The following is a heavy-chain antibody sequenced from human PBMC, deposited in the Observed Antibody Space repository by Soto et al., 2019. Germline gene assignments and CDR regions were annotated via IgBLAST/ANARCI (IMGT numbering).Heavy chain of an antibody. Sequence: EVQLLESGGGLVQPGGSLRLSCAASGFVFSSYAMSWVRQALGKGLEWVSAISGSGTTAYYADSVKGRFIFSRDNPKNTMYLQMNSLRAEDTAVYFCAKTTDGWFSAFEIWGQGTVVSVSS. J-gene: IGHJ3*02. CDR2: ISGSGTTA. CDR3: AKTTDGWFSAFEI. CDR1: GFVFSSYA. D-gene: IGHD6-19*01. V-gene: IGHV3-23*01.